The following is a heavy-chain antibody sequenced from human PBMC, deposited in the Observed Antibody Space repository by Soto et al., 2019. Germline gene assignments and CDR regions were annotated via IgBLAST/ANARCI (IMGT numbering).Heavy chain of an antibody. V-gene: IGHV3-23*01. CDR3: AKDLDDYVWGSYRLGFDY. CDR1: GFTFSSYA. J-gene: IGHJ4*02. Sequence: GGSLRLSCAASGFTFSSYAMSWVRQAPGKGLEWVSAISGSGGSTYYADSVKGRFTISRDNSKNTLYLQMNSLRAEDTAVYYCAKDLDDYVWGSYRLGFDYWGQGTLVTVSS. D-gene: IGHD3-16*02. CDR2: ISGSGGST.